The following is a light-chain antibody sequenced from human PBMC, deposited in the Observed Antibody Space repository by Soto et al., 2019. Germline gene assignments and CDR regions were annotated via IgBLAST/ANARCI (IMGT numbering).Light chain of an antibody. CDR3: SSYTSSSTLV. Sequence: QSALTQPASVSGSPGQSITISCTGTSSDIGGYNYVSWYQQHPGKAPKLMIYDVSNRPSGGSNRYSGSKSGNTASLTISWLKAEDEADYYCSSYTSSSTLVFGGGTKLTVL. V-gene: IGLV2-14*01. CDR1: SSDIGGYNY. CDR2: DVS. J-gene: IGLJ2*01.